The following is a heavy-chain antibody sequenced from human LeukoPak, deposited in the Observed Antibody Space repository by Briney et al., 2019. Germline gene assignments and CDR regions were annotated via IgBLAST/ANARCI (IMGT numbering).Heavy chain of an antibody. D-gene: IGHD4/OR15-4a*01. J-gene: IGHJ6*03. V-gene: IGHV3-21*01. CDR1: GFTFSSYS. Sequence: GGSLRLSCAASGFTFSSYSMNWVRQAPGKGLEWVSSISSSSSYIYYADSVKGRFTISRDNAKSSLYLQMNSLRAEDTAVYYCARERGDSMALYYYYMDVWGKGTTVTVSS. CDR2: ISSSSSYI. CDR3: ARERGDSMALYYYYMDV.